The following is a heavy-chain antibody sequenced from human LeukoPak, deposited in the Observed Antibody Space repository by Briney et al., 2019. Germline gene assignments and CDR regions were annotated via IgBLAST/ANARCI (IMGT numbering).Heavy chain of an antibody. Sequence: GGSLRLSCAASGFTFSSYGVHWVRQALGKGLQWVAFIRYDGNNKYYADPVKGRFTISRDNSKNTLYLQMNSLKADDTAVYYCAKAPIQYSSLAFFDDWGQGTLVTVSS. D-gene: IGHD6-6*01. CDR3: AKAPIQYSSLAFFDD. CDR1: GFTFSSYG. V-gene: IGHV3-30*02. CDR2: IRYDGNNK. J-gene: IGHJ4*02.